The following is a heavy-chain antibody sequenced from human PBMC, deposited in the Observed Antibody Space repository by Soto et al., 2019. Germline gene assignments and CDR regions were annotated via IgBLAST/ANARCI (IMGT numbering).Heavy chain of an antibody. Sequence: QVQLVQSGAEVKKPGASVKVSCKASGYTFTNYYMHWVRQAPGQGLEWMGIINPSGGSTSYAQKFQVRVTMTRDTSTSTLYMALSRLRSEDTAVYYCASGGRATPGSGLYDYWGQGTLVTVSS. D-gene: IGHD2-15*01. J-gene: IGHJ4*02. CDR2: INPSGGST. V-gene: IGHV1-46*03. CDR3: ASGGRATPGSGLYDY. CDR1: GYTFTNYY.